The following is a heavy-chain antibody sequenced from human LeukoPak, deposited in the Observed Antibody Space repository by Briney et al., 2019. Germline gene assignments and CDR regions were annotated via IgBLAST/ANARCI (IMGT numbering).Heavy chain of an antibody. V-gene: IGHV3-66*01. CDR3: ARGPGSYLYFDY. D-gene: IGHD1-26*01. CDR2: IYSGGST. Sequence: PGGSLRLSCAASGFTVSSNYMSWVRQAPGKGLEWVSIIYSGGSTYYADSVKGRFTIFRDSSKNTLYLQMNSLRAEDTAVYYCARGPGSYLYFDYWGQGTLVTVSS. CDR1: GFTVSSNY. J-gene: IGHJ4*02.